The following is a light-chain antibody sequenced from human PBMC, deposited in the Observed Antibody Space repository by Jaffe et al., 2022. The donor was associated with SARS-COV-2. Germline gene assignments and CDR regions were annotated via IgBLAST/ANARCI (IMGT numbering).Light chain of an antibody. CDR3: QSADSSGTSREVV. CDR1: ALPKQY. CDR2: KDS. J-gene: IGLJ2*01. V-gene: IGLV3-25*03. Sequence: SYELTQPPSVSVSPGQTARITCSGDALPKQYAYWYQQKPGQAPVLVIYKDSERPSGIPERFSGSSSGTTVTLTISGVQAEDEADYYCQSADSSGTSREVVFGGGTKLTVL.